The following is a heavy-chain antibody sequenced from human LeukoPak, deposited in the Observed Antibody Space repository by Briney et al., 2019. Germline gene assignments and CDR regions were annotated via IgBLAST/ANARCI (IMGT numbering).Heavy chain of an antibody. V-gene: IGHV4-30-2*01. CDR3: ARVKAPYCSSTSCPYYYYGMDV. CDR2: IYHSGSP. J-gene: IGHJ6*04. Sequence: PSQTLSLTCAVSGGSLSSGGYSWSWGRQPPGKGLEWIGYIYHSGSPYYNPSLKSRVTISVDRSKNQFSLKLSSVTAADTAVYYCARVKAPYCSSTSCPYYYYGMDVWGKGTTVTVSS. CDR1: GGSLSSGGYS. D-gene: IGHD2-2*01.